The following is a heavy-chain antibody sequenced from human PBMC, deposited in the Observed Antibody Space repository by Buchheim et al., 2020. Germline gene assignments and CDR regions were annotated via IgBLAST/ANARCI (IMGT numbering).Heavy chain of an antibody. CDR1: GYTFTSYD. CDR2: INPNSGGT. Sequence: QVQLVQSGAEVKKPGASVKVSCKASGYTFTSYDINWVRQATGQGLEWMGWINPNSGGTNYAQKFQGRVTMTRDTSISTAYMELSRLRSDDTAVYYCARDYPRLSSSWYQDWFDPWGQGTL. V-gene: IGHV1-2*02. D-gene: IGHD6-13*01. CDR3: ARDYPRLSSSWYQDWFDP. J-gene: IGHJ5*02.